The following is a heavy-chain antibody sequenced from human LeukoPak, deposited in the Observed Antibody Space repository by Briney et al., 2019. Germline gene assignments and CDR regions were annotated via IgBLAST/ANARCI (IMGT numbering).Heavy chain of an antibody. CDR1: GFSVNSNY. D-gene: IGHD1-14*01. Sequence: GGSLRLSCAASGFSVNSNYMSWVRQAPGKGLEWVLVTYSGGSTYYADSVKGRFTISRHISKNTLYLQMNSLRAEDTAVYYCARAGPYDAFDIWGQGTMVTVSS. V-gene: IGHV3-53*04. J-gene: IGHJ3*02. CDR3: ARAGPYDAFDI. CDR2: TYSGGST.